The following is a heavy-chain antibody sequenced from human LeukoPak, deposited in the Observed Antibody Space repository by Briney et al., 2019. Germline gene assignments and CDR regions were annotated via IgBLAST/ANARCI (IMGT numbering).Heavy chain of an antibody. Sequence: PSETPSLTCSVSGGSISSSNYYWGWIRQPPGKGLERIGSIYHSGSTYYNPSLKSRVTISVDTSKNQFSLKLSSVTAADTAVYYCARPPYYDFWSGAYDAFDIWGQGTMVTVSS. J-gene: IGHJ3*02. V-gene: IGHV4-39*07. D-gene: IGHD3-3*01. CDR2: IYHSGST. CDR1: GGSISSSNYY. CDR3: ARPPYYDFWSGAYDAFDI.